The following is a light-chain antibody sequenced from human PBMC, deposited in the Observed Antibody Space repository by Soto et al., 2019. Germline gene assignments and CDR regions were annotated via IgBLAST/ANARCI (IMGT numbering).Light chain of an antibody. CDR1: QSVRGTS. J-gene: IGKJ5*01. Sequence: DIVLTQSPGTLSLSPGERANLSCRASQSVRGTSLAWYQQKPGQAPRLLIYDASSRATGIPDRFSGGGSGTDFTLTISRLEPEDFAVYYCQHYGSSPPITFGQGTRLEIK. CDR3: QHYGSSPPIT. V-gene: IGKV3-20*01. CDR2: DAS.